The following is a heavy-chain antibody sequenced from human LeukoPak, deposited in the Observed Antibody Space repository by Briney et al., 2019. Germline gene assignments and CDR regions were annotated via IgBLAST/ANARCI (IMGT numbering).Heavy chain of an antibody. Sequence: SETLSLTCTVSGGSISGSSDYWVWIRQSPGKRLEWIGSIYFSGSTHYRPSLKSLLTMSVDTPKNQFSLKLSSVTAADTAVYYCARLRYSSGWYGEYYFDYWGQGTLVTVSS. CDR1: GGSISGSSDY. D-gene: IGHD6-19*01. V-gene: IGHV4-39*01. CDR3: ARLRYSSGWYGEYYFDY. J-gene: IGHJ4*02. CDR2: IYFSGST.